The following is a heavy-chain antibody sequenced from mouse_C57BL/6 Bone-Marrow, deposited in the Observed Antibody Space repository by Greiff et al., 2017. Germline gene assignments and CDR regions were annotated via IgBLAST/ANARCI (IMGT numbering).Heavy chain of an antibody. CDR3: ARNYYGSIPYAMDY. Sequence: EVKLQESGPELVKPGASVKIPCKASGYTFTDYNMDWVKQSHGKSLEWIGDINPNNGGTIYNQKFKGKATLTVDKSSSTAYMELRSLTSEDTAVYYCARNYYGSIPYAMDYWGQGTSVTVSS. CDR2: INPNNGGT. D-gene: IGHD1-1*01. J-gene: IGHJ4*01. CDR1: GYTFTDYN. V-gene: IGHV1-18*01.